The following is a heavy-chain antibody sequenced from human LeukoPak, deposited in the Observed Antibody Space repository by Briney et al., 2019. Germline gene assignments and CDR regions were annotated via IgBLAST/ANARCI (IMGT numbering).Heavy chain of an antibody. V-gene: IGHV4-59*08. J-gene: IGHJ4*02. D-gene: IGHD6-19*01. CDR1: GGSISPYY. Sequence: SETLSLTCTVSGGSISPYYWSWIRQPPGKGLEWIGYIYYTGSGSTSHSPSLKSRVTISVDTSKNQFSLNLNSVTAADTAVYYCARHAVYAGSGWAFDYWGQGTLVTVFS. CDR2: IYYTGSGST. CDR3: ARHAVYAGSGWAFDY.